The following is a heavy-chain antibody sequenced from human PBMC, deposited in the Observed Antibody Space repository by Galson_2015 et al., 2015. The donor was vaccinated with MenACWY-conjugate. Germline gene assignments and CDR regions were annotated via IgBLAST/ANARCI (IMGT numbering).Heavy chain of an antibody. D-gene: IGHD3-10*01. CDR3: AKYTAYVSGSLLTPFDP. J-gene: IGHJ5*02. CDR1: GFSFSAYA. V-gene: IGHV3-23*01. CDR2: ISGSGRT. Sequence: SLRLSCAASGFSFSAYAMTWVRQGPGKGLEWVSTISGSGRTYYADSVKGRFTISRDNSKNTLYLQMNSLRADDTAVYYCAKYTAYVSGSLLTPFDPWGQGTLVTASS.